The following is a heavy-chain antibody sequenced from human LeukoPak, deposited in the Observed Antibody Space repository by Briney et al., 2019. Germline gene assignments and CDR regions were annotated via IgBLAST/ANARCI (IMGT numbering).Heavy chain of an antibody. Sequence: SETLSLTCTVSGGSISSYYWSWIRQPPGKGLEWIGYIYYSGSTNYSPSLKSRVTISVDTSKNQFSLKLSSVTAADTAVYYCARLQYSSSSANFDYWGQGTLVTVSS. J-gene: IGHJ4*02. CDR3: ARLQYSSSSANFDY. D-gene: IGHD6-6*01. CDR2: IYYSGST. V-gene: IGHV4-59*01. CDR1: GGSISSYY.